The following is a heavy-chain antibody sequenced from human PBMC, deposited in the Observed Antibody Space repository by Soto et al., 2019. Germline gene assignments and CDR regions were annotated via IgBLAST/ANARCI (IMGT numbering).Heavy chain of an antibody. D-gene: IGHD1-26*01. Sequence: GGSLRLSCAASGFTFSSYWMSWVRQAPGKGLEWVATIKQDGSEKYYVDSVKGRFTISRDNAKNSLYLQMNSLRAEDTAVYYCARDLRGADYYSMDVWGKGTTVTVSS. J-gene: IGHJ6*03. CDR2: IKQDGSEK. CDR1: GFTFSSYW. V-gene: IGHV3-7*01. CDR3: ARDLRGADYYSMDV.